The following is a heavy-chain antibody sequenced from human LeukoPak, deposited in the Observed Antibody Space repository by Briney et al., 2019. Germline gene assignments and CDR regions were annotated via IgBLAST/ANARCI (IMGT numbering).Heavy chain of an antibody. V-gene: IGHV3-53*01. CDR1: GFTVSSNY. D-gene: IGHD7-27*01. Sequence: GGSLRLSCAASGFTVSSNYMTWVRQAPGKGLEWVSVIYSGGSTYYADSVKGRFTISRDNSKNTLYLQMNSLGAEDTAVYYCTRNWGSDNWFDPWGQGTLVTVSS. J-gene: IGHJ5*02. CDR2: IYSGGST. CDR3: TRNWGSDNWFDP.